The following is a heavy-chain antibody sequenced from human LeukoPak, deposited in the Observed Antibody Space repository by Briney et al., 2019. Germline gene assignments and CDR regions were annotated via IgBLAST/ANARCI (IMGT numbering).Heavy chain of an antibody. CDR1: GFTFGTHG. Sequence: PGRSLRLSCAVSGFTFGTHGMLWVRQAAGKGLEWVAFISSDGSTKHYVDSVKGRFTISRDNSKNTLYLQMGSLRPEDSAVYYWARRASFYDTSGCDPWGQGTLLTVSS. D-gene: IGHD3-22*01. CDR3: ARRASFYDTSGCDP. J-gene: IGHJ5*02. CDR2: ISSDGSTK. V-gene: IGHV3-30*03.